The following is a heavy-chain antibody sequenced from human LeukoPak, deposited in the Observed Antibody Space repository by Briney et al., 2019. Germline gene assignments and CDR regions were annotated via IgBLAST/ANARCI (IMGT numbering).Heavy chain of an antibody. J-gene: IGHJ6*04. V-gene: IGHV3-23*01. CDR2: ISGSGGST. D-gene: IGHD6-6*01. CDR1: GFTFSSYA. CDR3: AKGGASSPYTYIDV. Sequence: GGSLSLSCAASGFTFSSYAMTWVRQAPEKGLEWVSAISGSGGSTYYADSVKGRFTISRDNSKNTLYLQMNSLRADDTAVYHCAKGGASSPYTYIDVWGKGTTVIVSS.